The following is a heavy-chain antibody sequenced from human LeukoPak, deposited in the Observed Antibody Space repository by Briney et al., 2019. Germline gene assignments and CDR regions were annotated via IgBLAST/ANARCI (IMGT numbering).Heavy chain of an antibody. Sequence: PGGSLRLSCAASGFTFSSYGMHWVRQAPGKGLEWVALTSYDGSNKDYADSVKGRFTISRDNSKNTLYLQMDSLRSEDTAVYYCTREVLVRGVRYHGVDVWGQGTTVTVSS. CDR2: TSYDGSNK. CDR3: TREVLVRGVRYHGVDV. D-gene: IGHD3-10*01. V-gene: IGHV3-30*04. CDR1: GFTFSSYG. J-gene: IGHJ6*02.